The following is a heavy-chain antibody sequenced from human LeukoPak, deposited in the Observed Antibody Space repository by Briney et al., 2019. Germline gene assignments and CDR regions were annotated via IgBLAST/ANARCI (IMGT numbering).Heavy chain of an antibody. CDR2: IYYSGST. D-gene: IGHD6-6*01. CDR1: GGSFSGYY. J-gene: IGHJ6*02. V-gene: IGHV4-31*11. Sequence: SETLSLTCAVYGGSFSGYYWSWIRQHPGKGLEWIGYIYYSGSTYYNPSLKSRVTISVDTSKNQFSLKLSSVTAADTAVYYCARGHRPGPRRYYYGMDVWGQGTTVTVSS. CDR3: ARGHRPGPRRYYYGMDV.